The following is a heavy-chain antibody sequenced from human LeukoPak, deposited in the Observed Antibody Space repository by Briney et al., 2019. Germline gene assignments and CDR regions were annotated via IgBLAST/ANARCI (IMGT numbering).Heavy chain of an antibody. CDR3: GVPQWELLN. D-gene: IGHD1-26*01. CDR1: GFIFSXYX. J-gene: IGHJ4*02. Sequence: GGSLRLSCAASGFIFSXYXXXXVRXAXXXXXEWVSXIGGSGGNTXXXXXXXXRXTISRDNSKNTLYLQMNSLRAEDTAVYYCGVPQWELLNWGQGTLVTVSS. CDR2: IGGSGGNT. V-gene: IGHV3-23*01.